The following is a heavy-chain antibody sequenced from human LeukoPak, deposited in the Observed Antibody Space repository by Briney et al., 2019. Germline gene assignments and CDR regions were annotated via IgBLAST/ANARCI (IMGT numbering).Heavy chain of an antibody. CDR2: INHSGST. D-gene: IGHD6-13*01. V-gene: IGHV4-34*01. Sequence: PSETLSLTCAVYGGSFSGYYWSWIRQPPGKGLEWIGEINHSGSTNYNPSLKSRVTISVDTSKNQFSLKLSSVTAADTAVYYCARARAAAGSDFDYWGQGTLVTVSS. CDR1: GGSFSGYY. J-gene: IGHJ4*02. CDR3: ARARAAAGSDFDY.